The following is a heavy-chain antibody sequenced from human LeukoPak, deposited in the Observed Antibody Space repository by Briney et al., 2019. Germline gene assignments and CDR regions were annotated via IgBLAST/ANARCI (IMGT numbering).Heavy chain of an antibody. J-gene: IGHJ4*02. D-gene: IGHD3-22*01. CDR3: ARAPYDSGGYYDYYFDY. V-gene: IGHV4-59*08. CDR1: GGSISSYY. Sequence: SETLSLTCTVSGGSISSYYWSWIRQPPGKGLEWIGYIYYSGGTNYNPSLKSRVTISVDTSKNQFSLKLSSVTAADTAVYYCARAPYDSGGYYDYYFDYWGQGTLVTVSS. CDR2: IYYSGGT.